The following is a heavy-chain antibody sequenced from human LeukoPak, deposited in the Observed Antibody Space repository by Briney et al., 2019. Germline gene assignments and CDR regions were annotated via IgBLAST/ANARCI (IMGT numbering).Heavy chain of an antibody. D-gene: IGHD1-26*01. CDR3: AKKGATTGDFDY. Sequence: GSLRLSCAASGFTFSSYGMHWVCQAPGKGLEWVAVIWYDGSNKYYADSVKGRFTIPRDNSKNTLYLQMNSLRAEDTAVYYCAKKGATTGDFDYWGQGTLVTVSS. CDR1: GFTFSSYG. CDR2: IWYDGSNK. V-gene: IGHV3-33*06. J-gene: IGHJ4*02.